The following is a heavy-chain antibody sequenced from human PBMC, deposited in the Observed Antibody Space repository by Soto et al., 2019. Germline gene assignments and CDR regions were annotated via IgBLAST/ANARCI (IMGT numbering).Heavy chain of an antibody. J-gene: IGHJ2*01. D-gene: IGHD4-17*01. V-gene: IGHV3-30*18. Sequence: QVQLVESGGGVVQPGRSLRLSCAASGFTFSSYGMHWVRQAPGKGLEWVVVISYDGSNKYYADSVKGRFTISRDNSKNTLYLQMNSLRAEDTAVYYCAKDHGYRYSDLWGRATLVTVSS. CDR3: AKDHGYRYSDL. CDR1: GFTFSSYG. CDR2: ISYDGSNK.